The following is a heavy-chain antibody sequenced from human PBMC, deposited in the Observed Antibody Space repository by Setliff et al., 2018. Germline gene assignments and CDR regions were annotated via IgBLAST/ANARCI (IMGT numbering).Heavy chain of an antibody. CDR2: IYSGGST. J-gene: IGHJ4*02. Sequence: GGSLRLSCAASEFIFTNYWMSWVRQAPGKGLEWVSVIYSGGSTYYADSVKGRFTTSRDNSKSTLYLQMNSLRAEDTAVYYCAKDYRGAHSTNWYAPYYWGQGTLVTVSS. CDR1: EFIFTNYW. CDR3: AKDYRGAHSTNWYAPYY. D-gene: IGHD6-13*01. V-gene: IGHV3-66*01.